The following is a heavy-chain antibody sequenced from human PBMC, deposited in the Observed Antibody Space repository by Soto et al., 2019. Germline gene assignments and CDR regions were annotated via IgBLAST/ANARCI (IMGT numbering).Heavy chain of an antibody. CDR2: IHNSGNT. D-gene: IGHD2-21*02. CDR3: ARLQYTVVTPIDM. CDR1: SGSIRTSY. Sequence: QVQLQESGPGLVKPSETQSLTCTVPSGSIRTSYWTWIRQFPGKRLEWIAHIHNSGNTNSNPSLKSRVTISMDTSKNQISLRLTSVTAADTAMYYCARLQYTVVTPIDMWGQGTMVTVSS. V-gene: IGHV4-59*01. J-gene: IGHJ3*02.